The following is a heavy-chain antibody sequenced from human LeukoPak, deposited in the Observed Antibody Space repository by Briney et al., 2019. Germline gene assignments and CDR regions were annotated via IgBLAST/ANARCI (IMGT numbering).Heavy chain of an antibody. CDR1: GYTFTSYY. CDR2: INASGGST. J-gene: IGHJ4*02. D-gene: IGHD3-22*01. Sequence: GASVKVSCKASGYTFTSYYMHWVRQAPGQGLEWMGIINASGGSTSHAQKFQGRVTMTRDTSTSTVHMELGSLRSEDTAVYYCARSQYDSSGYYYLVNDYWGQGTLVTVSS. CDR3: ARSQYDSSGYYYLVNDY. V-gene: IGHV1-46*01.